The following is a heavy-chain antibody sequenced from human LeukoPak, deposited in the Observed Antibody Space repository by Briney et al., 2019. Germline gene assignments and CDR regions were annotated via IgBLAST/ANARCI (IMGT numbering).Heavy chain of an antibody. CDR3: ARLSVSLNAFDM. J-gene: IGHJ3*02. CDR2: ISHSEST. V-gene: IGHV4-4*02. CDR1: GDSMNTNNW. Sequence: SETLSLTCAVSGDSMNTNNWWSWVRQTPGQGLEWIGEISHSESTNYNPSLKSRVTISLDMSKNEFSLNLTSVTAADTAVYYCARLSVSLNAFDMWGQGTMVTVSS.